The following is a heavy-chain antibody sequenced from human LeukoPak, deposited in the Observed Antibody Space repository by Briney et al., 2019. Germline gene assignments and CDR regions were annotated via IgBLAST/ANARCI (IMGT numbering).Heavy chain of an antibody. D-gene: IGHD2-2*01. Sequence: GGSLRLSCAASGFTFSSYAMHWVRQAPGKGLEWVAVISYDGNNKYYADSVKGRFTISRDNSKNTLYLQMNSLRAEDTAVYYCARDLIYCSSTSCRFYYYYGMDVWGQGTTVTVSS. V-gene: IGHV3-30-3*01. CDR2: ISYDGNNK. CDR3: ARDLIYCSSTSCRFYYYYGMDV. J-gene: IGHJ6*02. CDR1: GFTFSSYA.